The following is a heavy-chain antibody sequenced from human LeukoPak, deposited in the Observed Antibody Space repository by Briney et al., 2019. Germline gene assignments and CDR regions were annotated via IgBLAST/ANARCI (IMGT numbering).Heavy chain of an antibody. CDR3: ARKRSRAVAAVDY. D-gene: IGHD6-19*01. Sequence: PSGTLSLTCAVYGGSFSGYYWSWIRQPPGKGLGWIGEINHSGSTNYNPSLKSRVTISVDTSKNQFSLKLSSVTAADTAVYYCARKRSRAVAAVDYWGQGTLVTVSS. V-gene: IGHV4-34*01. J-gene: IGHJ4*02. CDR1: GGSFSGYY. CDR2: INHSGST.